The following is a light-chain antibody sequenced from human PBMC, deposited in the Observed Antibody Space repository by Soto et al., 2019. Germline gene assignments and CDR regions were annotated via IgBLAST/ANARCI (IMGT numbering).Light chain of an antibody. J-gene: IGKJ1*01. Sequence: IQLTQSPSSLSASVGDRVTITCRASQSIGMWLAWFQQKPGEAPKVLIHDAYSLESGVPSRFSGSGSGTEFTLTISSLQPEDSATYYCQQYNSYSKTFGQGTKVDIK. CDR2: DAY. CDR3: QQYNSYSKT. CDR1: QSIGMW. V-gene: IGKV1-5*01.